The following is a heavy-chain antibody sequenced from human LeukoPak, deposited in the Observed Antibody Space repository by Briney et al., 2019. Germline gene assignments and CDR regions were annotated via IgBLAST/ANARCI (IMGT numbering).Heavy chain of an antibody. Sequence: ASVKVSCKASGYTFTSYGISWVRQAPGQGLEWMGWISAYNGNTNYAQKLQGRVTMTTDTSTSTAYMELRSLRSDDTAVYYCARVVYSSGWYFRPSYDYWGQGTLVTVSS. CDR3: ARVVYSSGWYFRPSYDY. CDR1: GYTFTSYG. D-gene: IGHD6-19*01. J-gene: IGHJ4*02. CDR2: ISAYNGNT. V-gene: IGHV1-18*01.